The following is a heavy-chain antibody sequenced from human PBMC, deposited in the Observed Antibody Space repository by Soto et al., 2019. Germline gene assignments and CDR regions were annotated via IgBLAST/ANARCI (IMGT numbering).Heavy chain of an antibody. CDR2: INHSGST. D-gene: IGHD6-6*01. V-gene: IGHV4-34*01. Sequence: PSETLSLTCAVYGGSFSGYYWSWIRQPPGKGLEWIGEINHSGSTNYNPSLKSRVTISVDTSKNQFSLKLSSVTAADTAVYYCARSGPRSIAARTDYWGQGTLVTVSS. CDR1: GGSFSGYY. J-gene: IGHJ4*02. CDR3: ARSGPRSIAARTDY.